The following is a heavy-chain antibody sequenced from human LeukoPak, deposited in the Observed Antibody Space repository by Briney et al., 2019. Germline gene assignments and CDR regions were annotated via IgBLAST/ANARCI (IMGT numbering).Heavy chain of an antibody. Sequence: ASVKVSCKASGYTFTSYGISWVRQAPGQGGEGMGWISAYSGNTNYAQKLQGRVNMTTDSSTSTAYRELRSLRSDDTAVYYCARDSGSSRPFDYWGQGTLVTVSS. CDR2: ISAYSGNT. CDR3: ARDSGSSRPFDY. V-gene: IGHV1-18*01. D-gene: IGHD6-13*01. CDR1: GYTFTSYG. J-gene: IGHJ4*02.